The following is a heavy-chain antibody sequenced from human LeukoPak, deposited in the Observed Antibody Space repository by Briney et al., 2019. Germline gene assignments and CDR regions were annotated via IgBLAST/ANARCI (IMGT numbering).Heavy chain of an antibody. CDR3: TIHVYDSSGYFD. D-gene: IGHD3-22*01. Sequence: GGSLRLSCAASEFTFTDTWMNWVRQAPGKGLEWVGRIKSKTDGETTDYAAPVEGRFAISRDDSKNTLYLQMNSLKTEDTAVYYCTIHVYDSSGYFDWGQGTLVTVFS. CDR2: IKSKTDGETT. V-gene: IGHV3-15*01. CDR1: EFTFTDTW. J-gene: IGHJ4*02.